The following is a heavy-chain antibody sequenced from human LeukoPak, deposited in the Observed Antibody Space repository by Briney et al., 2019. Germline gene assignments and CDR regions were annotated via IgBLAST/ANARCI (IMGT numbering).Heavy chain of an antibody. J-gene: IGHJ5*02. Sequence: SETLSLTCTVSGGSISSSSYYWGWIRQPPGKGLEWIGSIYYSGSTYYNPSLKSRVTISVDTSKNQFSLKLSSVTAADTAVYYCARNYPLHSSSWEDSNWFDPWGQGTLVTVSS. CDR1: GGSISSSSYY. CDR2: IYYSGST. V-gene: IGHV4-39*07. CDR3: ARNYPLHSSSWEDSNWFDP. D-gene: IGHD6-13*01.